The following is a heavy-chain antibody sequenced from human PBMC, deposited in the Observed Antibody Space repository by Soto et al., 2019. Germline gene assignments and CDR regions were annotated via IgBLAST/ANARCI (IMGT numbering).Heavy chain of an antibody. CDR3: ARGIRYSGSYSMSTVAAGSRNYFDY. D-gene: IGHD1-26*01. J-gene: IGHJ4*02. CDR2: ISAYNGNT. V-gene: IGHV1-18*01. Sequence: ASVKVSCKASGYTFTSYGISWVRQAPGQGLEWMGWISAYNGNTNYAQKLQGRVTMTTDTSTSTAYMELRSLRSDDTAVYYCARGIRYSGSYSMSTVAAGSRNYFDYWGQGTLVTVSS. CDR1: GYTFTSYG.